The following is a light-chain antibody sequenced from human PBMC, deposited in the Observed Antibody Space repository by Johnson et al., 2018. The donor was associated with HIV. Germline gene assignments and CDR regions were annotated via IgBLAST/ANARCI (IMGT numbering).Light chain of an antibody. CDR3: GTWDSSLSAGGV. CDR2: DNN. J-gene: IGLJ1*01. V-gene: IGLV1-51*01. CDR1: SSNIGNNY. Sequence: QSVLTQPPSVSAAPGQKVTISFSGSSSNIGNNYVSWYQQLPRTAPKLLIYDNNKRPSGIPDRFSGSKSGTSATLGITGLQTGDEADYYCGTWDSSLSAGGVFGTGTKVTVL.